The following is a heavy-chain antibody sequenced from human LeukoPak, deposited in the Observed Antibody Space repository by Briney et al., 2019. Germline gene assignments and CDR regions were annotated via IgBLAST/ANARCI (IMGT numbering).Heavy chain of an antibody. CDR1: GYTFTTYV. D-gene: IGHD4-17*01. J-gene: IGHJ4*02. V-gene: IGHV1-3*01. CDR2: INAGNGNT. Sequence: ASVKVSCKASGYTFTTYVMHWVRQAPGQRLEWMGWINAGNGNTKYSQKFQGRVTITRDTSASTAYMELNSLRSEDTAAYYCARESTGTTEFDYWGQGTLVTVSS. CDR3: ARESTGTTEFDY.